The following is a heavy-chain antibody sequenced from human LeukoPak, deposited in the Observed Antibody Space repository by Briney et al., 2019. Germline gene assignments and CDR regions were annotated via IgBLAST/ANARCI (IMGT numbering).Heavy chain of an antibody. CDR3: ARDDTYYYDSSGYPHAFDI. J-gene: IGHJ3*02. D-gene: IGHD3-22*01. CDR2: IYTSGST. Sequence: SETLSLTCTVSGGSISSYYWSWIRQPPGKGHEWIGRIYTSGSTNYNPSLKSRATMSVDTSRNQFSLKLSSVTAADTAVYYCARDDTYYYDSSGYPHAFDIWGQGTMVTVSS. V-gene: IGHV4-4*07. CDR1: GGSISSYY.